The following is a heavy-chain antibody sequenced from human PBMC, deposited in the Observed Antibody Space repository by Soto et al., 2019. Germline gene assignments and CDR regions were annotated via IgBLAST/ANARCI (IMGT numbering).Heavy chain of an antibody. J-gene: IGHJ4*02. CDR3: ARDRGAVTGQYFDY. CDR2: ISSSGTSA. Sequence: QVQLEESGGGLVKPGGSLRLSRAASGFTFSAYYMSWIRQAPGKGLEYISYISSSGTSANYADSVKGRFTISRDNAKNSLYLQMNSLRAEDTAVYYCARDRGAVTGQYFDYWGQGALVTVSS. D-gene: IGHD6-19*01. CDR1: GFTFSAYY. V-gene: IGHV3-11*05.